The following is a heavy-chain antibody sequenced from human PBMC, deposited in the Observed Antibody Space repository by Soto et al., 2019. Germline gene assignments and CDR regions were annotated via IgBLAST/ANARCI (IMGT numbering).Heavy chain of an antibody. CDR1: GFTFSSYS. D-gene: IGHD5-12*01. J-gene: IGHJ4*02. CDR3: ARDSSGYEGIDY. CDR2: ISSSSSYI. Sequence: PGGSLRLSCAASGFTFSSYSMNWVRQAPGKGLEWVSSISSSSSYIYYADSVKGRFTISRDNAKNSLYLQMNSLRAEDTAVYYCARDSSGYEGIDYWGQGTLVTVSS. V-gene: IGHV3-21*01.